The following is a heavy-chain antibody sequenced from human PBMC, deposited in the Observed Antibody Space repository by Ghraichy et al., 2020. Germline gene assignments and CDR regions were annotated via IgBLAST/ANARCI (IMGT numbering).Heavy chain of an antibody. J-gene: IGHJ5*02. Sequence: GSLRLSCTVSGGSISSYYWSWIRQPPGKGLEWIGYIYYSGSTNYNPSLKSRVTISVDTSKNQFSLKLSSVTAADTAVYYCARVYDFWSGYYRVDPWGQGTLVTVSS. D-gene: IGHD3-3*01. CDR3: ARVYDFWSGYYRVDP. CDR1: GGSISSYY. V-gene: IGHV4-59*01. CDR2: IYYSGST.